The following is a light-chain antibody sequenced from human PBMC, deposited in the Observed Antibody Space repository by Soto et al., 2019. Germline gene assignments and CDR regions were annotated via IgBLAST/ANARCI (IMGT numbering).Light chain of an antibody. J-gene: IGLJ1*01. V-gene: IGLV2-11*01. CDR2: DVS. CDR3: CSYAVTFYV. Sequence: QSVLTQPRSVSGSHGHSVTISCTGTSTDVGASNNVSWYQQLPGRAPKLMIYDVSERPSGVPDRFSGSKPGNTASLTISGLQADDEADYYCCSYAVTFYVFGTGTKVTVL. CDR1: STDVGASNN.